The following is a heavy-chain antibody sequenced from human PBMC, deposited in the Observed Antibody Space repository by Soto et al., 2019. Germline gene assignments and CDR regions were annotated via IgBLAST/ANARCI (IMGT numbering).Heavy chain of an antibody. V-gene: IGHV1-18*01. J-gene: IGHJ4*02. CDR2: ISVYNGNT. CDR1: GYTFSSYG. D-gene: IGHD1-26*01. Sequence: GASVKVSCKASGYTFSSYGIIWVRQAPGQGLEWMGWISVYNGNTHYAQNLQGRVTMSTDTSTSTAYMELRRLKSDDTAVYFGARGGLGWEPTDHWGQGTLVTVSS. CDR3: ARGGLGWEPTDH.